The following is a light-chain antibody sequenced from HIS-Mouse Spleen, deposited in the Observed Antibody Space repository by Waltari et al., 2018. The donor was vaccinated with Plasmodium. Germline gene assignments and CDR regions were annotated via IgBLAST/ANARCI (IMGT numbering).Light chain of an antibody. CDR3: QQYGSSPYT. Sequence: EIVLTQSPGTLSLSPGERATLSCRASQSVTSSYLAWYQQKPGQAPRLLIYGASSRATGIPDRVSGRGSGTDFTLTISRLEPEDVAVYYCQQYGSSPYTFGQGTKLEIK. CDR1: QSVTSSY. V-gene: IGKV3-20*01. CDR2: GAS. J-gene: IGKJ2*01.